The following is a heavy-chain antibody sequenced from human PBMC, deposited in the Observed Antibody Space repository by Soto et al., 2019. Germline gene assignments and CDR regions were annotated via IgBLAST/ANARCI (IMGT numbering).Heavy chain of an antibody. D-gene: IGHD3-9*01. J-gene: IGHJ4*01. V-gene: IGHV3-74*02. Sequence: EVQLEESGGTLVQPGGSLRLSCAASGFSFSQFWMHWVRQTPGKGLVWVSRISTDGTTRTYADSVKGRFTIPRDNATNTLYLQMNSLRADDTAVYYCGRGYDVVTGHHPLIDYWGRGTLVTVSS. CDR2: ISTDGTTR. CDR1: GFSFSQFW. CDR3: GRGYDVVTGHHPLIDY.